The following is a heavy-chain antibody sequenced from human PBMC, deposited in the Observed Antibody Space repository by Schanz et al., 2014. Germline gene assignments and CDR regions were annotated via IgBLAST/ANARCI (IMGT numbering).Heavy chain of an antibody. CDR2: ISASGGDT. D-gene: IGHD6-25*01. V-gene: IGHV3-23*01. CDR3: AKVRYSSGWRGDYFDE. J-gene: IGHJ4*02. CDR1: GFTFSTDA. Sequence: EVKLLESGGTLVRPGGSLRLSCAASGFTFSTDAMSWVRQAPGKGLEWLSVISASGGDTYYADSVKGRFTISRDNSKNTLYLQMNSLRAEDTAVYYCAKVRYSSGWRGDYFDEWGQGTLVTVAS.